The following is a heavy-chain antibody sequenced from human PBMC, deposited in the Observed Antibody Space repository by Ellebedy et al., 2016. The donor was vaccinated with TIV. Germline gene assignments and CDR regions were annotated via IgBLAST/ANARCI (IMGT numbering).Heavy chain of an antibody. J-gene: IGHJ4*02. Sequence: PGGSLRLSCVASGFTFNLYNMNWVRQAPGKGLEWVSSVSGNSDYINYADSVKGRFTISRDNAKKSLYLEMDRLSAGDTAVYYCARDRGLGSGWYIYWGQGTLVTVAS. CDR1: GFTFNLYN. CDR3: ARDRGLGSGWYIY. D-gene: IGHD6-19*01. V-gene: IGHV3-21*01. CDR2: VSGNSDYI.